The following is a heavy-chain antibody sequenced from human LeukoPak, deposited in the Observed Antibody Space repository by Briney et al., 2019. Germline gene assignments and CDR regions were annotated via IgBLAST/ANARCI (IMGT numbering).Heavy chain of an antibody. CDR3: ARMDSSGYYPVDY. CDR2: IYYSGST. Sequence: SETLSLTCTVSGDSISNFYWSWIRQPPGKGLEWIGYIYYSGSTNYNPSLKSRVTISVDTSKNQFSLKLSSVTAADTAVYYCARMDSSGYYPVDYWGQGTLVTVSS. D-gene: IGHD3-22*01. J-gene: IGHJ4*02. V-gene: IGHV4-59*01. CDR1: GDSISNFY.